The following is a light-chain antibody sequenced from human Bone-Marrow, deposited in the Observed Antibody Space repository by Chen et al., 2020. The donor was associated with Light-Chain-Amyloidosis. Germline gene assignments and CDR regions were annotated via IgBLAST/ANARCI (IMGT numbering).Light chain of an antibody. CDR3: ATWDSSLTVWM. V-gene: IGLV1-51*02. CDR2: EHN. Sequence: QSVLTQPPSVSAAPGQKVTISCSGSNSNIGNNYVSWYQQLPGTSPKLLIYEHNQRPSEIPDRFSGSKSGTSATLGVAGLQTGDEADYYCATWDSSLTVWMFGGGTKLTVL. CDR1: NSNIGNNY. J-gene: IGLJ3*02.